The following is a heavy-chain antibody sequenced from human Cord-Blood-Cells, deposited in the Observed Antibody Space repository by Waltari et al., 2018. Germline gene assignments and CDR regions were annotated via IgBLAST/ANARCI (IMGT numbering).Heavy chain of an antibody. CDR1: GGSISSSSYY. D-gene: IGHD2-2*01. Sequence: QLQLQESGPGLVKPSETLSLTCTVSGGSISSSSYYWGWIRQPPGKGLEWIGSIYYSGATYYNPSLKSRVTRSVDTSKNQFSLKLSSVTAADTAVYYCARRVGYCSSTSCYDAFDIWGQGTMVTVSS. J-gene: IGHJ3*02. V-gene: IGHV4-39*01. CDR2: IYYSGAT. CDR3: ARRVGYCSSTSCYDAFDI.